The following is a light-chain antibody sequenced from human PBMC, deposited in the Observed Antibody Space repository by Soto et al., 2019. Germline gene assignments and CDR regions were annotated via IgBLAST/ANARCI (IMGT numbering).Light chain of an antibody. CDR3: SSYAGSNNLGV. Sequence: QSALTQPPSASGSPGQSVTISCTGTSSDVGGYKYVSWYQQHPGKAPKLMIYEVSKRPSGVPDRFSGSKSGNTASLTVSGLPAEDEADYYCSSYAGSNNLGVFGGGTKLTVL. J-gene: IGLJ2*01. V-gene: IGLV2-8*01. CDR1: SSDVGGYKY. CDR2: EVS.